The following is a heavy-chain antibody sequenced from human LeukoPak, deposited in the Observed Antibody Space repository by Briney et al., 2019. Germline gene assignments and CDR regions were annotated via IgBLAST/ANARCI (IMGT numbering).Heavy chain of an antibody. Sequence: SETLSLTCTVSGGSISSYYWSWIRQPPGKGLEWIGYIYTIGSTNYNPSLESRVTISVDTSENHFSLKLSSVTAADTAVYYCARTVVVTAIHYFDYWGQGTLVTVSS. CDR1: GGSISSYY. CDR2: IYTIGST. V-gene: IGHV4-4*09. D-gene: IGHD2-21*02. J-gene: IGHJ4*02. CDR3: ARTVVVTAIHYFDY.